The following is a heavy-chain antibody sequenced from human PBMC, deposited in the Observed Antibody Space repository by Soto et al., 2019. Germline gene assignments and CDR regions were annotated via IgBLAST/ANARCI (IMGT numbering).Heavy chain of an antibody. J-gene: IGHJ4*02. CDR3: ARGLSGTFVY. D-gene: IGHD1-20*01. V-gene: IGHV3-48*02. CDR1: GFTFRSYS. CDR2: ISSSSTSI. Sequence: GGSLRLSCAGSGFTFRSYSMNWVRQAPGKGLEWVSYISSSSTSIYYADSVKGRFTISRDNAENSLYLQMNSLRDEDTAVYYCARGLSGTFVYWGQGTLVTVSS.